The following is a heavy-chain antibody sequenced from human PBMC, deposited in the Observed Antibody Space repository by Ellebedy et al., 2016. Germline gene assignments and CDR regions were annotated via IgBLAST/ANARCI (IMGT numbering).Heavy chain of an antibody. CDR2: IYYSGST. V-gene: IGHV4-59*01. Sequence: SETLSLTCTVSGGSISSYYWSWIRQPPGEGLEWIGYIYYSGSTNYNPSLKSRVTISVDTSKNQFSLKLSSVTAADTAVYYCAREANTLGMDVWGQGTTVTVSS. J-gene: IGHJ6*02. D-gene: IGHD2/OR15-2a*01. CDR3: AREANTLGMDV. CDR1: GGSISSYY.